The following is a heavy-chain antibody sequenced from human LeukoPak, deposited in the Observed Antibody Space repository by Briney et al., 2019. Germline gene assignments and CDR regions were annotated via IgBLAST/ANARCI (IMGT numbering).Heavy chain of an antibody. CDR2: ISGSGGST. CDR1: GFTFSSYA. J-gene: IGHJ4*02. Sequence: GGSLRLSCAASGFTFSSYAMSWVRQAPGKGLEWVSAISGSGGSTYYADSVKGRFTISRDNAKNSLFLQLSSLRVEDTAVYYCARGSMHIYHLYTDYWGQGTLVTVSS. CDR3: ARGSMHIYHLYTDY. D-gene: IGHD3-16*02. V-gene: IGHV3-23*01.